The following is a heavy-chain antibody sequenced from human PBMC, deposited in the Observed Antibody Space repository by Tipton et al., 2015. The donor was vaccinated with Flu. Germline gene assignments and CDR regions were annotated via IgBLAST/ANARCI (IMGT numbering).Heavy chain of an antibody. CDR2: IYYSGST. V-gene: IGHV4-39*07. CDR3: ARLRANYYDSSGYSDY. CDR1: GGSISSSSYY. J-gene: IGHJ4*02. D-gene: IGHD3-22*01. Sequence: TLSLTCTVSGGSISSSSYYWGWIRQPPGKGLEWIGSIYYSGSTYHNPSLKSRVTISVDTSKNQLSVKLSSVTAADTAAYYCARLRANYYDSSGYSDYWGQRTLVRVSS.